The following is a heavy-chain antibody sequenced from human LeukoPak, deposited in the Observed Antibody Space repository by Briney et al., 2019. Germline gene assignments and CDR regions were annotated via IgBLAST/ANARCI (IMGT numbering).Heavy chain of an antibody. V-gene: IGHV1-18*01. D-gene: IGHD2-15*01. Sequence: VASVKVSCKASGYTFTRYGISWVRQVPGQGLEWMGWISAYNGNRNYAQKFQGRVTMTTDTSTSTAYMELRSLRSDDTAVYYCARDETEDLKKENRFDPWGQGTLVTVSS. J-gene: IGHJ5*02. CDR3: ARDETEDLKKENRFDP. CDR1: GYTFTRYG. CDR2: ISAYNGNR.